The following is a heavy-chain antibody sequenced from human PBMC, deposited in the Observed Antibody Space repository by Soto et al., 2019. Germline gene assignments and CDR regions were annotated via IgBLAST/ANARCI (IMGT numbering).Heavy chain of an antibody. CDR3: ASAAKIAARPLSGFDY. V-gene: IGHV3-11*01. CDR2: ISSSGSTI. Sequence: PGGSLRLSCAASGFTFSDYYMSWIRQAPGKGLEWVSYISSSGSTIYYADSVKGRFTISRDNAKNSLYLQMNSLRAEDTAVYYCASAAKIAARPLSGFDYWGQGTLVTVSS. CDR1: GFTFSDYY. J-gene: IGHJ4*02. D-gene: IGHD6-6*01.